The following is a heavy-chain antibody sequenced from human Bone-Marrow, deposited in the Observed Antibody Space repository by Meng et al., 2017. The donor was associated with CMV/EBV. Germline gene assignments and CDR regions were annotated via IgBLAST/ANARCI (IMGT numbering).Heavy chain of an antibody. Sequence: ASVKVSCKPSGYTFTTYDINWVRQAPGQGLEWMGWMNPNSGNTGYAQKFQGRVTMTRKTTMSTAYMELSSLGSEDTAVYYCARGRGGTVPTIYYFDFWGQGTLVTVSS. CDR3: ARGRGGTVPTIYYFDF. CDR1: GYTFTTYD. V-gene: IGHV1-8*01. J-gene: IGHJ4*02. CDR2: MNPNSGNT. D-gene: IGHD5-12*01.